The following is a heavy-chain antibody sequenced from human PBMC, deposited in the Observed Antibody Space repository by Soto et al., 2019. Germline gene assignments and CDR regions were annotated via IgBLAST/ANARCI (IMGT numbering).Heavy chain of an antibody. J-gene: IGHJ6*02. CDR3: ARSSGWRQVVGYKYGLDV. CDR1: GFTVSDHY. V-gene: IGHV3-11*06. Sequence: QVQLVESGGGLVKPGGSLRLSCAVSGFTVSDHYMTWIRQAPGKGLEWVSYISGSGTYTNYADSVKGRFSISRDIAQNSLWLQINRLRAEDTAVYYCARSSGWRQVVGYKYGLDVWGQGTAVTVTS. CDR2: ISGSGTYT. D-gene: IGHD3-22*01.